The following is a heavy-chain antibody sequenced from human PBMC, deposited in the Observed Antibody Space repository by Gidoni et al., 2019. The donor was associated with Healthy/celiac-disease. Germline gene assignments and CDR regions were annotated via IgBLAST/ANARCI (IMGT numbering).Heavy chain of an antibody. J-gene: IGHJ4*02. V-gene: IGHV4-31*03. CDR2: IYYSGTT. D-gene: IGHD3-10*01. Sequence: QVQLQESGPGLVTPSQTLSLTCTVSGGSISSGGYYWSWIRQHPGKGLEWIGYIYYSGTTYYNPSLKSRVTISVDTSKTQFSLKLSSVTAADTAVYYCARRTQGGSFDYWGQGTLVTVSS. CDR3: ARRTQGGSFDY. CDR1: GGSISSGGYY.